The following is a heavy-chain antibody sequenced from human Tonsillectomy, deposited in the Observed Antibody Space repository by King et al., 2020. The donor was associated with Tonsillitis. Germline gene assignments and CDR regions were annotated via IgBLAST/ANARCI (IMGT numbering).Heavy chain of an antibody. D-gene: IGHD6-13*01. J-gene: IGHJ1*01. CDR1: GLTFRDAW. Sequence: VQLVESGRDLIKPGGSLRLSCVVSGLTFRDAWMTWVRQAPGKGLEWVGRIKSNPAGGTTDFAAPVKGRFTISRDDSKSMVYLQMNSLKVEDTAVYYCVHIRDPRSWSLGSWGQGTLVTVSS. CDR3: VHIRDPRSWSLGS. CDR2: IKSNPAGGTT. V-gene: IGHV3-15*01.